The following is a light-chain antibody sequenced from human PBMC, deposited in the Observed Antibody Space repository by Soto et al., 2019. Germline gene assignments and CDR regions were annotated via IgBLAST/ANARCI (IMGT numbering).Light chain of an antibody. V-gene: IGLV2-23*02. Sequence: QSLLTQPSSVSGSPGQSITISCTGTSSDVGSYNLVSWYQQHPGKAPKLMIYEVSKRPSGVSNRLSGSKSGNTASLTISGLQAEDEADYYCCSYAGSSTFYVFGTGTKVTVL. J-gene: IGLJ1*01. CDR2: EVS. CDR3: CSYAGSSTFYV. CDR1: SSDVGSYNL.